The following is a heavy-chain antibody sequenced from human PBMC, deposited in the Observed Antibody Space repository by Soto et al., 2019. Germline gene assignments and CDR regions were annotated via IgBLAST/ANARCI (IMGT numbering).Heavy chain of an antibody. V-gene: IGHV5-51*01. CDR2: IYPSDSNT. J-gene: IGHJ4*02. CDR3: ARGGVSTRTFDY. CDR1: GYNFAGYW. Sequence: GESLKISCKGSGYNFAGYWIAWVRQMPGKGLELMGIIYPSDSNTRYRPSFQGQVTISADKSISSAYLQWSSLRASDTAMYYCARGGVSTRTFDYWGQGTPVTVSS. D-gene: IGHD3-3*01.